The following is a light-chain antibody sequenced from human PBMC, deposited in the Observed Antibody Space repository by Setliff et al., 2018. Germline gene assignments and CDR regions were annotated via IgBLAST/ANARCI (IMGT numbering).Light chain of an antibody. CDR3: QQINTFPPT. CDR2: GAS. CDR1: QAIGTW. Sequence: DIQMTQSPSSVSASVGDTVTITCRASQAIGTWLAWYQHKPGKAPNLLIYGASRLQTGVPSRFSGSGSGTDFTLTITSLQPEDFSTYFCQQINTFPPTFGGGTKG. V-gene: IGKV1-12*01. J-gene: IGKJ4*01.